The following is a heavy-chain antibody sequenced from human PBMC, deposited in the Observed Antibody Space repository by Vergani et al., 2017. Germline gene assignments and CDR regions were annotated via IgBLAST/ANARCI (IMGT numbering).Heavy chain of an antibody. J-gene: IGHJ6*03. D-gene: IGHD4-17*01. V-gene: IGHV4-59*01. CDR2: IYYCGST. CDR3: ASLKLRDAYFMDV. Sequence: QVQLQESGPGLVKPSETLSLTCIVSGGSISNYYWSWIRQSPGKGLEWVGFIYYCGSTNYNPSLKIRVTISMDTSKNQFSLKLNSVTAADTAVYYCASLKLRDAYFMDVWGKGTTVTVSS. CDR1: GGSISNYY.